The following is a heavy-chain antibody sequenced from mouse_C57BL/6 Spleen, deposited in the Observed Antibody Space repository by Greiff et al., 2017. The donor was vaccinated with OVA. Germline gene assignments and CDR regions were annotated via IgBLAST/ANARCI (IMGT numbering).Heavy chain of an antibody. CDR3: ARQPAGYFDV. CDR2: ISNLAYSI. CDR1: GFTFSDYG. J-gene: IGHJ1*03. Sequence: EVMLVESGGGLVQPGGSLKLSCAASGFTFSDYGMAWVRQAPRKGPEWVAFISNLAYSIYYADTVTGRFTISRENAKNTLYLEMSSLRSEDTAMYYCARQPAGYFDVWGTGTTVTVSS. V-gene: IGHV5-15*01.